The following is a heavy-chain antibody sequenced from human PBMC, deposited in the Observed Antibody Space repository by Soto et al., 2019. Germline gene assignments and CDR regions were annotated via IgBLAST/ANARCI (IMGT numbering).Heavy chain of an antibody. Sequence: SETLSLTCTVSGGSISSSSYYWGWIRQPPGKGLEWIGSIYYSGSTYYNPSLKSRVTISEDTSKNQFSLKLSSVTAADTAVYYCARNVVVVYYYYYMDVWGKGTTVTVSS. D-gene: IGHD2-2*01. J-gene: IGHJ6*03. CDR1: GGSISSSSYY. V-gene: IGHV4-39*01. CDR2: IYYSGST. CDR3: ARNVVVVYYYYYMDV.